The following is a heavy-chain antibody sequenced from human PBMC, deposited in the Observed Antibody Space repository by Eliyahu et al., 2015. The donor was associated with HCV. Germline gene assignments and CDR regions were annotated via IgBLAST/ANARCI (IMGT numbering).Heavy chain of an antibody. J-gene: IGHJ3*02. CDR1: GFXFSXYX. D-gene: IGHD3-22*01. CDR2: ISGSGGNT. CDR3: ARPYYYDSSAYWAAAFDI. Sequence: QLLESGGGLVQPGESLXLSCAASGFXFSXYXMXWVRQAPGKGLXWVSTISGSGGNTFYADSVKGRFTISRDNSKNTLYLQMNSLRAEDTAVYYCARPYYYDSSAYWAAAFDIWGQGTMVTVSS. V-gene: IGHV3-23*01.